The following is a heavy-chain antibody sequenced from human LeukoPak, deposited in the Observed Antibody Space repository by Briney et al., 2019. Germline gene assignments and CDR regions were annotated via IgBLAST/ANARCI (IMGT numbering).Heavy chain of an antibody. V-gene: IGHV4-39*07. CDR3: ARSLYYDSSGYIAKTPHYFDY. D-gene: IGHD3-22*01. J-gene: IGHJ4*02. CDR2: IYHSGST. Sequence: SETLSLTCTVSGGSISSSSYYWGWIRQPPGKGLEWIGYIYHSGSTYYNPSLKSRVTISVDRSKNQFSLKLSSVTAADTAVYYCARSLYYDSSGYIAKTPHYFDYWGQGTLVTVSS. CDR1: GGSISSSSYY.